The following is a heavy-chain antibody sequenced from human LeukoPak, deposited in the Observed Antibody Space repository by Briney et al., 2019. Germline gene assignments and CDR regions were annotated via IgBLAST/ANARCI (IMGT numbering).Heavy chain of an antibody. Sequence: GGSLRLTCAASGFTFSSYAMHWVRQAPGKGLEWVAVISYDGGNTRHADSVGGRFTISRDNSNNTLYLQMNTLRPEDTAVYYCARDGYCGSASCYGWFDPWGQGALVTVSS. CDR3: ARDGYCGSASCYGWFDP. CDR2: ISYDGGNT. V-gene: IGHV3-30*01. J-gene: IGHJ5*02. CDR1: GFTFSSYA. D-gene: IGHD2-2*03.